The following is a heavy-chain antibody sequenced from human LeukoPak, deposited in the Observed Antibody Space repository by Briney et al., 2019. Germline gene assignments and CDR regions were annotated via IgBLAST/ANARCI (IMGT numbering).Heavy chain of an antibody. CDR1: GFTFNSYE. CDR2: IRYDGSNK. Sequence: GGSLRLSCTASGFTFNSYEMNWVRQAPGKGLEWVAFIRYDGSNKYYADSVRGRFTISRDNSKNTLYLHMNSLRAEDTAVYFCAKGSKAVLFTRDHYMDVWGKGTTVTISS. V-gene: IGHV3-30*02. CDR3: AKGSKAVLFTRDHYMDV. J-gene: IGHJ6*03. D-gene: IGHD6-19*01.